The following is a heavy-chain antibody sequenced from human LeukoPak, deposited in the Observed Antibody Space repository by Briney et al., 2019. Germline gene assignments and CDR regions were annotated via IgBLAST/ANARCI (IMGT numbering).Heavy chain of an antibody. D-gene: IGHD3-10*01. CDR2: ISSSSSTI. CDR1: GFTFSSYS. CDR3: ARYYGSGSYYTKPPFDY. Sequence: PGGSLRLSCAASGFTFSSYSMNWVRQAPGKGLEWVSYISSSSSTIYYADSVKGRFTISRDNVKNSLYLQMNSLRAEDTAVYYCARYYGSGSYYTKPPFDYWGQGTLVTVSS. J-gene: IGHJ4*02. V-gene: IGHV3-48*01.